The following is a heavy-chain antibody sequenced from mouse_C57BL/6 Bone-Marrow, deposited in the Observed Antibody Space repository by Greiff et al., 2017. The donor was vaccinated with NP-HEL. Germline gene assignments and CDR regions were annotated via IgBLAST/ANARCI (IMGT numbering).Heavy chain of an antibody. CDR1: GYSITSGYY. Sequence: EVKLVESGPGLVKPSQSLSLTCSVTGYSITSGYYWNWIRQFPGNKLGWMGYISYDGSNNYNPSLKNRISITRDTSKNQFFLKLNSVTTEDTATYYCARGGSPNYFDYWGQGTTLTVSS. CDR3: ARGGSPNYFDY. V-gene: IGHV3-6*01. J-gene: IGHJ2*01. CDR2: ISYDGSN.